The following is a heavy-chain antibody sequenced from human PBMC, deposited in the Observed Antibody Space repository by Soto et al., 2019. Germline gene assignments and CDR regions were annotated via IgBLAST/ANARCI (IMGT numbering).Heavy chain of an antibody. CDR3: VVVPAAKYYYYGMDV. Sequence: EVQLLESGGGLVQPGGSLRLSCAASGFTFSSYAMSWVRQAPGKGLEWVSAISGSGGSTYYADSVKGRFTISRDNSKNTLYLQMNSLRAEDTAVYYCVVVPAAKYYYYGMDVWGQGTTVTVSS. CDR2: ISGSGGST. D-gene: IGHD2-2*01. J-gene: IGHJ6*02. CDR1: GFTFSSYA. V-gene: IGHV3-23*01.